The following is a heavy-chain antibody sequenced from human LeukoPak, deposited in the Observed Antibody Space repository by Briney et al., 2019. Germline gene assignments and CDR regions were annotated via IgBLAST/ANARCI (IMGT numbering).Heavy chain of an antibody. V-gene: IGHV1-18*01. CDR1: VYTFTSYV. J-gene: IGHJ4*02. D-gene: IGHD4-23*01. Sequence: ASVKVSCKPSVYTFTSYVISGVRPAPGQGVEGMGWISAYNGNTNYAQKLQGRVTMTTDTSTSTAYMELRSLRSDDTAVYYCARSYYGGNSGDYWGQGTLVTVSS. CDR2: ISAYNGNT. CDR3: ARSYYGGNSGDY.